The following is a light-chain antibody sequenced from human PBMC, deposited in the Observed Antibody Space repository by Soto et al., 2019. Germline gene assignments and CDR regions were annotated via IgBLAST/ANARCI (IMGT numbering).Light chain of an antibody. J-gene: IGKJ1*01. V-gene: IGKV3-20*01. Sequence: EIVLTQSPGTLSLSPGERATLSCRASQSVRSSYLAWYQQKPGQAPRLLIYGASSRATGIPDRFSGSGSGTDFTLTISRLEPEDFAVYYWQQYVTSPSWTFGQGTKVEIK. CDR2: GAS. CDR3: QQYVTSPSWT. CDR1: QSVRSSY.